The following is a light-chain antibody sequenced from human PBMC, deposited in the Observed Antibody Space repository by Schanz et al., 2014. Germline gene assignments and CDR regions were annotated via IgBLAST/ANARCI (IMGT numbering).Light chain of an antibody. V-gene: IGKV3-15*01. CDR3: QQRQYWPPLS. J-gene: IGKJ4*01. CDR2: GAS. Sequence: EVLMTQSPATLSVSPGERATLSCRASQSVSSTLAWYQQKRGQGPRLLIYGASTRATGIPARFSGSGSGTDFTLTISSLEPEDFAVYYCQQRQYWPPLSFGGGTKVESK. CDR1: QSVSST.